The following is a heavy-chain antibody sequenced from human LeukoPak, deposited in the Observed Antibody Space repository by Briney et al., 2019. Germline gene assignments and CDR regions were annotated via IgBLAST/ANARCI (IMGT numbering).Heavy chain of an antibody. Sequence: ASVKVSCKASGYTFTGYYMHWVRQAPGQGPEWMGWINPNSGGTNYAQKFQGRVTMTRDTSISTAYMELSRLRSDDTAVYYCARGPVGPEWLVWDFDYWGQGTLVTVSS. V-gene: IGHV1-2*02. D-gene: IGHD6-19*01. J-gene: IGHJ4*02. CDR1: GYTFTGYY. CDR2: INPNSGGT. CDR3: ARGPVGPEWLVWDFDY.